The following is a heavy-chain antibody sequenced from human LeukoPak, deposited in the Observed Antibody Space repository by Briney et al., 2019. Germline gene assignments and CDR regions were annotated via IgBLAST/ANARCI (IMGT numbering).Heavy chain of an antibody. V-gene: IGHV3-15*01. CDR1: EFTFSDAW. D-gene: IGHD3-22*01. J-gene: IGHJ4*02. CDR3: TTDPPPNYYYDSRGYYILHSLGY. CDR2: IKSKTDGGTT. Sequence: GGSLRLSCAASEFTFSDAWMNWVRQAPGKGLEWVGRIKSKTDGGTTDYAAPVKGRFTISRDDSKNTLYLQMNSLRTEDTAVYYCTTDPPPNYYYDSRGYYILHSLGYWGQGNLVTVSS.